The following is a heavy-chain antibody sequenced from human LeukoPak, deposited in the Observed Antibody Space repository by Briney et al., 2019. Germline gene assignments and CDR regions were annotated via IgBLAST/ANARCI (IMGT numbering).Heavy chain of an antibody. CDR3: AKGSKAVLFTRDHYMDV. CDR1: GFTFSSYA. J-gene: IGHJ6*03. V-gene: IGHV3-23*01. CDR2: INFSGNNT. Sequence: GGSLRLSCSASGFTFSSYAMNWVRQAPGKGLEWVSTINFSGNNTFYADSVKGRFTISRDISKNTLYLQMNSLRAEDTAVYFCAKGSKAVLFTRDHYMDVWGKGTTVTISS. D-gene: IGHD6-19*01.